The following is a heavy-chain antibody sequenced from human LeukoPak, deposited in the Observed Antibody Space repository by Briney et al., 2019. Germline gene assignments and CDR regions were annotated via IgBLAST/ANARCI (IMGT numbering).Heavy chain of an antibody. CDR2: IYYSGST. D-gene: IGHD2-2*01. CDR3: ARLGPQYCSSTSCYQFDY. V-gene: IGHV4-59*08. CDR1: SGSIRGYY. Sequence: SETLSLTCAVSSGSIRGYYWSWIRQPPVKGLEWIGYIYYSGSTNYNPSLKSRVTISVDTSKNQFSLKLTSVTGADTAVYYCARLGPQYCSSTSCYQFDYWGQGTLVTVSS. J-gene: IGHJ4*02.